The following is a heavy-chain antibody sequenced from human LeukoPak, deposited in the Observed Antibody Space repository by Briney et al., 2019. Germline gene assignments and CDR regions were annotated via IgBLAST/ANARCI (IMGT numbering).Heavy chain of an antibody. Sequence: GGYLRLSCAASGFTVSSNYMSWVRQAPGKGLEWVSVIYSGGSTYYADSVKGRFTISRDNSKNTLYLQMNSLRAEDTAVYYCAIYSSSPLDYWGQGTLVTVSS. CDR3: AIYSSSPLDY. CDR1: GFTVSSNY. CDR2: IYSGGST. D-gene: IGHD6-6*01. J-gene: IGHJ4*02. V-gene: IGHV3-53*01.